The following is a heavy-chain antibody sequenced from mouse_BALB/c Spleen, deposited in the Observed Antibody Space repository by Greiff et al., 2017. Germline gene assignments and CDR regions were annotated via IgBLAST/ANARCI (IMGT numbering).Heavy chain of an antibody. Sequence: EVMLVESGGGLVKPGGSLKLSCAASGFTFSDYYMYWVRQTPEKRLEWVATISDGGSYTYYPDSVKGRFTISRDNAKNNLYLQMSSLKSEDTAMYYCARDGRHWFAYWGQGTLVTVSA. J-gene: IGHJ3*01. D-gene: IGHD1-1*01. CDR1: GFTFSDYY. CDR3: ARDGRHWFAY. CDR2: ISDGGSYT. V-gene: IGHV5-4*02.